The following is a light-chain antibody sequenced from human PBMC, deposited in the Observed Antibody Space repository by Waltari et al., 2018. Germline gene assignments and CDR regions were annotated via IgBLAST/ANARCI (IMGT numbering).Light chain of an antibody. CDR1: QSLLFSDGKIY. Sequence: DVVMTQSPLSLPVTVGQVTSISCRSSQSLLFSDGKIYLNWFHQRPGQSPRRLIYKVSNRESGVPDRFSGSGSVTDFTLKITRVEAEDVGVYFCMQGAHWPRTFGQGTRVEI. CDR3: MQGAHWPRT. V-gene: IGKV2-30*01. J-gene: IGKJ1*01. CDR2: KVS.